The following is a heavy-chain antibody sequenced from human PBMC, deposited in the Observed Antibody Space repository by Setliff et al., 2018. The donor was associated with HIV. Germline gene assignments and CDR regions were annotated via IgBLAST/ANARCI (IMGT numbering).Heavy chain of an antibody. Sequence: SETLSLTCTVSGGSISNSNYFWGWIRQPPGKGLEWRGRIYSSGSTYYQPSLQGRVSMSIASSKNHFSLSLRYVTAADTAVYYCARSFSGRYFWSGYYTGPDPKGENAFDIWGQGTMVTVSS. V-gene: IGHV4-39*02. D-gene: IGHD3-3*01. CDR2: IYSSGST. J-gene: IGHJ3*02. CDR3: ARSFSGRYFWSGYYTGPDPKGENAFDI. CDR1: GGSISNSNYF.